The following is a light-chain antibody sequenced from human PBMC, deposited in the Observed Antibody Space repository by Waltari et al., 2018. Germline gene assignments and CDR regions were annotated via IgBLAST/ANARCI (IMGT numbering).Light chain of an antibody. J-gene: IGKJ4*01. V-gene: IGKV3-20*01. CDR3: HQYGYAPLT. CDR2: DTS. Sequence: EIVLTQSPGTLSLSPGERATLPCRASQSVSNRYLAWYQQKPGQAPRLLIYDTSNRATGIPDTFSGSGSGTDFSLTISRLGPEDFAVYYCHQYGYAPLTFGGGTKVEI. CDR1: QSVSNRY.